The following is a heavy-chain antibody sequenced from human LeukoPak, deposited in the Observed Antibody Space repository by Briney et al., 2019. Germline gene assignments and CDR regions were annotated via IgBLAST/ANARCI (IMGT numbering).Heavy chain of an antibody. D-gene: IGHD2-2*03. CDR2: ISSSSSYI. V-gene: IGHV3-21*01. J-gene: IGHJ3*02. Sequence: GGSLRLSCAASGFTFSSYSMNWVRQAPGKGLEWVSSISSSSSYIYYADSVKGRFTISRDNAKNSLYLQMNSLRAEDTAVYYCARDLDGYCSSTSCPRNAFDIWGQGTMVTVSS. CDR1: GFTFSSYS. CDR3: ARDLDGYCSSTSCPRNAFDI.